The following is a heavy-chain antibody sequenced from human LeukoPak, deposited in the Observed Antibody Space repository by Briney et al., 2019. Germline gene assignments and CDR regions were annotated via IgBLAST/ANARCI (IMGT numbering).Heavy chain of an antibody. CDR2: ISYDGSNK. V-gene: IGHV3-30*18. CDR1: GFTFSSYG. J-gene: IGHJ4*02. CDR3: AKGAYYYDSSGYYPY. D-gene: IGHD3-22*01. Sequence: GGSLRLSCAASGFTFSSYGMHWVRQAPGKGLEWVAVISYDGSNKYYADSVKGRFTISRDNSKNTLYLQVNSLRAEDTAVYYCAKGAYYYDSSGYYPYWGQGTLVTVSS.